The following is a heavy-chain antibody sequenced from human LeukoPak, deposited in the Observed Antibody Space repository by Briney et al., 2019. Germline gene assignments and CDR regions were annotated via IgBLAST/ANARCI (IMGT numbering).Heavy chain of an antibody. CDR1: GGSISNYY. Sequence: SETLSLTCTVSGGSISNYYWSWVRQPPGMGLEWIGYIYYSGSASYNPSLNSRVTISVDTSKNQFSLKLSSVTAADTAVYYCARDRGTYGYFDLWGPGNLVTVSS. V-gene: IGHV4-59*01. CDR2: IYYSGSA. CDR3: ARDRGTYGYFDL. D-gene: IGHD1-26*01. J-gene: IGHJ2*01.